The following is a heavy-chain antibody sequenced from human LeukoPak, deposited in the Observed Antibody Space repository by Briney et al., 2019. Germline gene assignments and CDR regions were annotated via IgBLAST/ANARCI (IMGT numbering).Heavy chain of an antibody. Sequence: ASGPTLMKPTQTLTLTCTFSGFSLTTPAVGVGWIRQPPGRAQEYLAVIFWDDDKYHSPSLENRLTITKDTSKDQVVLTLTNMDPVDTATYYCVERPLSASWPTYFHTWGQGILVTVSS. D-gene: IGHD3-3*02. CDR2: IFWDDDK. CDR1: GFSLTTPAVG. V-gene: IGHV2-5*02. J-gene: IGHJ5*02. CDR3: VERPLSASWPTYFHT.